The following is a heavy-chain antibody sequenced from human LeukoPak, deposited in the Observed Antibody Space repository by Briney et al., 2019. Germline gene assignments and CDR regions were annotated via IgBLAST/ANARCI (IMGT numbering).Heavy chain of an antibody. CDR3: ARGEMATMVLDY. D-gene: IGHD5-24*01. V-gene: IGHV3-33*08. CDR2: IWYDGSNK. J-gene: IGHJ4*02. Sequence: GGSLRLSCAASGFTFSSYEMSWVRHAPGKGLEWVAVIWYDGSNKYYADSVKGRFTISRDNSKNTLYLQMNSLRAEDTAVYYCARGEMATMVLDYWGQGTLVTVSS. CDR1: GFTFSSYE.